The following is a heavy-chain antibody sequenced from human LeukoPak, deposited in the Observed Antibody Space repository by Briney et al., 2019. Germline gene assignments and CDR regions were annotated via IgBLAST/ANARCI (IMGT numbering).Heavy chain of an antibody. CDR3: IVFGDSNH. CDR1: GLTGSHNY. V-gene: IGHV3-53*01. J-gene: IGHJ5*02. D-gene: IGHD4-17*01. CDR2: IHTSGDT. Sequence: GGSLRLSCAASGLTGSHNYVSWVRQAPGKGLEWVSAIHTSGDTCYADSVKGRFTISRDTSKDTLYLQINSLRVEDTAVYYCIVFGDSNHWGQGTLVTVSS.